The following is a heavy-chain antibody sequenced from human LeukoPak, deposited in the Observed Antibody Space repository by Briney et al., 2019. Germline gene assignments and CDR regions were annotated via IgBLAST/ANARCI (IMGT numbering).Heavy chain of an antibody. CDR3: AREGSSNWFDP. CDR2: IYYSGST. J-gene: IGHJ5*02. CDR1: GGSISSGGYY. V-gene: IGHV4-31*03. D-gene: IGHD1-26*01. Sequence: SQTLSLTCTVSGGSISSGGYYWSWIRQHPGKSLEWIGYIYYSGSTYYNPSLKSRVTISVDTSKNQFSLKLSSVTAADTAVYYCAREGSSNWFDPWGQGTLVTVSS.